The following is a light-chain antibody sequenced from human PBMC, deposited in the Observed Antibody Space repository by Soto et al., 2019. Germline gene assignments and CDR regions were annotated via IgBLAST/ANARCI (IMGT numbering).Light chain of an antibody. Sequence: DIKMTQSPSSLSASEGDRVTIACRASQSISTYLTWYQQTSGEAPKLLIYAAARLQTGVPSRFSGSGSGTDFTLTISSLQPEDFATYYCQQAYGAPPTFGQGTNVDIK. V-gene: IGKV1-39*01. CDR1: QSISTY. CDR2: AAA. CDR3: QQAYGAPPT. J-gene: IGKJ1*01.